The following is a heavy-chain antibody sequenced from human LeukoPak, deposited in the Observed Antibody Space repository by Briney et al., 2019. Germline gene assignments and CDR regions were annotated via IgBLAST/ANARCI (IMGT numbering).Heavy chain of an antibody. D-gene: IGHD2-21*02. V-gene: IGHV3-53*01. J-gene: IGHJ3*02. CDR3: ARDRLAYCGGDCEAFDI. Sequence: GGSLRLSCAASGFTVSSNYMSWARQAPGKGLEWVSVIYSGGSTYYADSVKGRFTISRDNSKNTLYLQMNSLRAEDTAVYYCARDRLAYCGGDCEAFDIWGQGTMVTVSS. CDR2: IYSGGST. CDR1: GFTVSSNY.